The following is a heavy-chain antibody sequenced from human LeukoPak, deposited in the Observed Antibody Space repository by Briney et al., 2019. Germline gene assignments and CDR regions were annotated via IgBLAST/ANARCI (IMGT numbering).Heavy chain of an antibody. Sequence: GGSLRLSCAASGFTFSSYWVHWVRQAPGNGLVWVSRISSDGNSPVYADSVKGRFTVSRDNAKNTLYLQINNLRAEDTAVYYCARSHEGYSYGDHWGQGILVTVSS. V-gene: IGHV3-74*01. D-gene: IGHD5-18*01. CDR1: GFTFSSYW. CDR2: ISSDGNSP. CDR3: ARSHEGYSYGDH. J-gene: IGHJ1*01.